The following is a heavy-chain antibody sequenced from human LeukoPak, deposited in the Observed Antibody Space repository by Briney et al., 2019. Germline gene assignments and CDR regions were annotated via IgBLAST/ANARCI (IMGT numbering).Heavy chain of an antibody. CDR2: IWFDGSRE. V-gene: IGHV3-33*01. J-gene: IGHJ4*02. Sequence: PGGSLRLSCAASGFTFNRNGMHWVRQAPGKGLEWVALIWFDGSREYYGDSVKGRFIISRDNSKNTLYLQMNSLRAEDTAVYYCAREDFWSGLSSPPDFWGQGTLVTVSS. CDR3: AREDFWSGLSSPPDF. D-gene: IGHD3-3*01. CDR1: GFTFNRNG.